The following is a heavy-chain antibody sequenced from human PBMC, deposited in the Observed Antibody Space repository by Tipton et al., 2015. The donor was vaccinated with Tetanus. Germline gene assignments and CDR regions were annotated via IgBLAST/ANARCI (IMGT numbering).Heavy chain of an antibody. J-gene: IGHJ4*02. Sequence: MQLVQSGAEVKKPGESLKISCKGSGYIFTNYWIGWVRQKPGKGLEWMGIIYPGDSDTRYSPSFQGQVTISVDKSINTAYLQWSSLKASDTSVFYCARAHCTDGVCNFDFWGQGALVTVAS. D-gene: IGHD2-8*01. CDR3: ARAHCTDGVCNFDF. CDR2: IYPGDSDT. V-gene: IGHV5-51*01. CDR1: GYIFTNYW.